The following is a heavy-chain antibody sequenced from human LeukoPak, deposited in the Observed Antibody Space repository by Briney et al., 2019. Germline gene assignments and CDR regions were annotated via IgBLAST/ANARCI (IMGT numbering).Heavy chain of an antibody. CDR3: AEDQKLQPFHY. D-gene: IGHD2-21*01. CDR1: GFTFSSYW. Sequence: GGSLRLSCAASGFTFSSYWMSWVRQPPGKGLESVANIKQDGSEKYYVDSVKCRFTISRDNAKNSLYLQMNSLRTEDTAMYYWAEDQKLQPFHYWGQGTLVTVSS. CDR2: IKQDGSEK. J-gene: IGHJ4*02. V-gene: IGHV3-7*01.